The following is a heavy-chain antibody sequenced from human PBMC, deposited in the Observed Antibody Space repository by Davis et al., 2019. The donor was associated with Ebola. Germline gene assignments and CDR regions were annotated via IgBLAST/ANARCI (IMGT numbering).Heavy chain of an antibody. CDR1: GYTLTELS. Sequence: AASVKVSCKVSGYTLTELSLHWVRQAPGKGLEWMGGFDPEDGETIYAQKFQGRVTMTEDTSTDTAYMGLSSLRSEDTAVYYCATDADFWSGYLGGGWGQGTLVTVSS. J-gene: IGHJ4*02. CDR2: FDPEDGET. V-gene: IGHV1-24*01. CDR3: ATDADFWSGYLGGG. D-gene: IGHD3-3*01.